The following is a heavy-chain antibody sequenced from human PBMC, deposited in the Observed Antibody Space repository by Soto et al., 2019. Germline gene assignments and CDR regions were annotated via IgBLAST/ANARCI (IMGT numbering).Heavy chain of an antibody. CDR3: ARVNPKWGVGATFSELGY. CDR2: ISYDGSNK. J-gene: IGHJ4*02. CDR1: GFTFSSYA. Sequence: QVQLVESGGGVVQPGRSLRLSCAASGFTFSSYAMHWVRQAPGKGLEWVAVISYDGSNKYYADSVKGRFTISRDNSKNTLYLQMNSLRAEDTAVYYCARVNPKWGVGATFSELGYWGQGTLVTVSS. D-gene: IGHD1-26*01. V-gene: IGHV3-30-3*01.